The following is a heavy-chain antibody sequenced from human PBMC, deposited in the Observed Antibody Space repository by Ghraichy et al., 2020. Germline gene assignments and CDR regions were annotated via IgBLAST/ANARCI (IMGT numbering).Heavy chain of an antibody. V-gene: IGHV4-4*02. J-gene: IGHJ6*02. D-gene: IGHD5/OR15-5a*01. CDR1: GGSISSSNW. CDR3: ARDQRPSTSYYYYYGMDV. Sequence: SETLSLTCAVSGGSISSSNWWSWVRQPPGKGLEWIGEIYHSGSTNYNPSLKSRVTISVDKSKNQFSLKLSSVTAADTAVYYCARDQRPSTSYYYYYGMDVWGQGTTVTVSS. CDR2: IYHSGST.